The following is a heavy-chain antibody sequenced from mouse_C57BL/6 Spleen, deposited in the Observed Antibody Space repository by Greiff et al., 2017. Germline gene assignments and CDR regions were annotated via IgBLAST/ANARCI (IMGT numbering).Heavy chain of an antibody. CDR1: GYTFTDYN. CDR3: ARKGGFYYGSSRGAMDY. CDR2: INPNNGGT. D-gene: IGHD1-1*01. V-gene: IGHV1-18*01. Sequence: EVQLQQSGPELVKPGASVKIPCKASGYTFTDYNMDWVKQSHGKSLEWIGDINPNNGGTIYNQKFKGKATLTVDKSSSTAYMELRSLTSEDTAVYYCARKGGFYYGSSRGAMDYWGQGTSVTVSS. J-gene: IGHJ4*01.